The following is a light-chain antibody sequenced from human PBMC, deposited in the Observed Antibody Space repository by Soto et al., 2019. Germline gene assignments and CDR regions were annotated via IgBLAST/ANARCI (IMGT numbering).Light chain of an antibody. CDR3: QHYTIYSEA. J-gene: IGKJ1*01. CDR1: QGISRS. V-gene: IGKV1D-16*01. Sequence: EIKMNQSPAALSASVGDRVTISCQAGQGISRSLAWYQQKPGKAPKLLIYAASSLPSGVPSRFSGSGSGTDFTLTISSLQPEDFAPYYCQHYTIYSEAFGQGTKVDIK. CDR2: AAS.